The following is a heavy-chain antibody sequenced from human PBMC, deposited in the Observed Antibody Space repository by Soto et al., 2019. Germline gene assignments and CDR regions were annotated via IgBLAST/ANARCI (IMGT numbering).Heavy chain of an antibody. J-gene: IGHJ4*02. CDR1: GGSFSGYY. V-gene: IGHV4-34*01. D-gene: IGHD6-19*01. CDR3: ARFSSSGWYDY. Sequence: SETLSLTCAVYGGSFSGYYWSWIRQPPGKGLEWIGEINHSGSTNYNPSLKSRVTISVDTSKNQFSLKLSSVTAADTAVYYCARFSSSGWYDYWGQGTLVTVSS. CDR2: INHSGST.